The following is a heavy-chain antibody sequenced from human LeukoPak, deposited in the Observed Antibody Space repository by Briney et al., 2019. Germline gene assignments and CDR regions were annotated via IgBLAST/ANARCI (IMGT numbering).Heavy chain of an antibody. V-gene: IGHV5-51*01. D-gene: IGHD6-13*01. CDR2: IYPGDSDT. J-gene: IGHJ4*02. Sequence: GESLKISCKGSGYSFISYWIGWVRQVPGKGLEWMGIIYPGDSDTRYSPSFQGQVTISADKSISTAYLQWSSLKALDTAMYFCARHSDGTSWHYFDYWGQGTLVTVSS. CDR3: ARHSDGTSWHYFDY. CDR1: GYSFISYW.